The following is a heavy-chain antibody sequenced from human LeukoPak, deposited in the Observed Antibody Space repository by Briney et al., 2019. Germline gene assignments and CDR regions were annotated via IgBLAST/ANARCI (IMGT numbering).Heavy chain of an antibody. Sequence: ASVKASCKVSGYTLTELSMHWVRQAPGKGLEWMGGFDPEDGETIYAQKFQGRVTMTEDTSTDTAYMELSSLRSEDTAVYYCATGRGYDFWSDLDYWGQGTLVTVSS. CDR1: GYTLTELS. D-gene: IGHD3-3*01. J-gene: IGHJ4*02. V-gene: IGHV1-24*01. CDR3: ATGRGYDFWSDLDY. CDR2: FDPEDGET.